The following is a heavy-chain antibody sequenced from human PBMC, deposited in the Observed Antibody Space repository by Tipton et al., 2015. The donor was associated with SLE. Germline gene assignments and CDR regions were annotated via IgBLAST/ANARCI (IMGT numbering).Heavy chain of an antibody. Sequence: LRLSCTVSGGSISSGDFYWTWIRRHTGKGLEWIGYIYDSGITYYNPSLKSRVTISADTSNNQFSLRLSSATAADTAVYYCAREDCSSATCYYDYWGQGTLVTVSS. J-gene: IGHJ4*02. CDR3: AREDCSSATCYYDY. V-gene: IGHV4-31*03. D-gene: IGHD2-2*01. CDR2: IYDSGIT. CDR1: GGSISSGDFY.